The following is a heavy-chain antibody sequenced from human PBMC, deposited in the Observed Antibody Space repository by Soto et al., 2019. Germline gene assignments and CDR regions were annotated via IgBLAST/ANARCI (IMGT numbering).Heavy chain of an antibody. V-gene: IGHV4-34*01. Sequence: TLSLTCAVYGGSFSGYYWSWVRQPPGKGLEWIGEINHSGSTNYNPSPKGRVTISVDTSKNHVSLKLSSVTAADTAVYYCARGGNGMTTPKRDSYWFDPWGQGTLVTVSS. CDR3: ARGGNGMTTPKRDSYWFDP. D-gene: IGHD4-17*01. CDR1: GGSFSGYY. J-gene: IGHJ5*02. CDR2: INHSGST.